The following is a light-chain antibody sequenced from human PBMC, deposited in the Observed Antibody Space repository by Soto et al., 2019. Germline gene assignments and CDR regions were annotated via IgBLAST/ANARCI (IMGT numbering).Light chain of an antibody. J-gene: IGKJ1*01. CDR3: QYYDRSPT. CDR1: QSVSRSY. Sequence: EIVLTQSPGILSLSPGERATLSCRASQSVSRSYLAWFQQKVGQAPRLLIYGASNRATGIPDRFSGSGSGTDITLTISRLEPEDFAVYYCQYYDRSPTFGQGTKVEIK. V-gene: IGKV3-20*01. CDR2: GAS.